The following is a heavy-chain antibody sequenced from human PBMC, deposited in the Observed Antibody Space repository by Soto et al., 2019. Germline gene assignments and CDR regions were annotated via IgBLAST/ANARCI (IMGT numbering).Heavy chain of an antibody. CDR2: IYYSGST. D-gene: IGHD3-10*01. CDR3: ARGGMVRGVITFDY. Sequence: SETLSLTCTVSGGSISSYYWSWIRQPPGKGLEWIGYIYYSGSTNYNPSLKSRVTISVDTSKNQFSLKLSSVTAADTAVYYCARGGMVRGVITFDYWGQGTLVTVSS. CDR1: GGSISSYY. V-gene: IGHV4-59*08. J-gene: IGHJ4*02.